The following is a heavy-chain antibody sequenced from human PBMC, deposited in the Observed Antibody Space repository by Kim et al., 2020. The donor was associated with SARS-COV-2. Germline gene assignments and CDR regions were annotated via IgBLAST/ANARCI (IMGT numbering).Heavy chain of an antibody. V-gene: IGHV4-4*02. CDR3: ARCGGRYYDFWSGYIDY. Sequence: SETLSLTCAVSGGSISSSNWWSWVRQPPGKGLEWIGEIYHSGSTNYNPSLKSRVTISVDKSKNQFSLKLSSVTAADTAVYYCARCGGRYYDFWSGYIDYWGQGTLVTVSS. CDR1: GGSISSSNW. CDR2: IYHSGST. D-gene: IGHD3-3*01. J-gene: IGHJ4*02.